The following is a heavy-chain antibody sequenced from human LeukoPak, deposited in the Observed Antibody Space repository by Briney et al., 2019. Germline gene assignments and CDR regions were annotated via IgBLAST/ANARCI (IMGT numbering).Heavy chain of an antibody. CDR2: IYPGDSDT. CDR1: GYSFTSYW. CDR3: ARLGTPGGSSWYEVN. V-gene: IGHV5-51*01. D-gene: IGHD6-13*01. J-gene: IGHJ4*02. Sequence: GESLKISCKGSGYSFTSYWIGWVRQMPGKGLEWMGIIYPGDSDTRYSPSFQGQVTISADKSISTAYLQWSSLKASDTAMYYCARLGTPGGSSWYEVNWGQGTLVTVSS.